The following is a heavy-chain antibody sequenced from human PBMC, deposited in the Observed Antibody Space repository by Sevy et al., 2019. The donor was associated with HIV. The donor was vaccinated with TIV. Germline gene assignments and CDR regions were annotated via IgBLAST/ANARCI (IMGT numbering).Heavy chain of an antibody. CDR1: GIPFSSYG. V-gene: IGHV3-30-3*01. CDR3: AKYSSGWSFDY. D-gene: IGHD6-19*01. Sequence: GGSLRLSCAVSGIPFSSYGLHWVRQAPGKGLEWVALISYDGGDKYYADSVKGRFTISRDTSKNTLYLQMNSLRAEDTAVYFCAKYSSGWSFDYWGQGTLVTVSS. J-gene: IGHJ4*02. CDR2: ISYDGGDK.